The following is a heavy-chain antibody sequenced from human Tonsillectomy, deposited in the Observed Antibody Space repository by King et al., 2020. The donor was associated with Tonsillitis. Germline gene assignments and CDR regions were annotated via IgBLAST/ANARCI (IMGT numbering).Heavy chain of an antibody. J-gene: IGHJ5*02. D-gene: IGHD1-1*01. CDR3: ARMPPGYALQGWFDP. Sequence: VQLVQSGAEVKKPGSSVKVSCKASGGTFSSYAISWVRQAPGQGLEWMGRIIPILGIANYAQKFQGRDTITADKSTSTAYMELSSLRSEDTAVYYCARMPPGYALQGWFDPWGQGTLVTVSS. V-gene: IGHV1-69*09. CDR1: GGTFSSYA. CDR2: IIPILGIA.